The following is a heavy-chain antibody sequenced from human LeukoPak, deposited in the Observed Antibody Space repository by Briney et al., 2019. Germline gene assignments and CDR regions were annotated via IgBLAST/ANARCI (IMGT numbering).Heavy chain of an antibody. CDR3: VRDNYYDILTGYYPFDY. CDR2: MNPNSGNT. J-gene: IGHJ4*02. V-gene: IGHV1-8*01. CDR1: GYTFTSYD. Sequence: ASVKVSCKASGYTFTSYDINWVRQATGQGLEWMGWMNPNSGNTGYAQKFQGRVTMTRNTSISTAYMELSSPRPEDTAVYYCVRDNYYDILTGYYPFDYWGQGTLVTVSS. D-gene: IGHD3-9*01.